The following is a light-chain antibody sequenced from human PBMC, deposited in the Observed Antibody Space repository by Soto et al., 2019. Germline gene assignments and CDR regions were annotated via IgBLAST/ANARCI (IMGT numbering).Light chain of an antibody. CDR2: KDT. J-gene: IGLJ2*01. V-gene: IGLV3-25*02. Sequence: SYELTQPPSVSVSPGQTARITCSGDVLAKKYSYWFQQRPGQAPLLVIYKDTERPSGFSERFSASSSGRTVTLTISGVQAEDEADYYCQSTDSTGAHVLFGGGTKLTVL. CDR3: QSTDSTGAHVL. CDR1: VLAKKY.